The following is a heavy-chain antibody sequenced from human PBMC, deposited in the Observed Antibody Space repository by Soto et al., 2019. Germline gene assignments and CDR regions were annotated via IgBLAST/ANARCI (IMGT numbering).Heavy chain of an antibody. V-gene: IGHV3-66*01. CDR1: GFTVSSNY. D-gene: IGHD6-19*01. J-gene: IGHJ1*01. CDR2: IYSGGST. Sequence: PGGSLRLSCAASGFTVSSNYMSWVRQAPGKGLEWVSVIYSGGSTYYADSVKGRFTFSRDNSKNTLYLQMNSLRAEDTAVYYCARDRIAVAGNPEYFQHWGQGTLVTVSS. CDR3: ARDRIAVAGNPEYFQH.